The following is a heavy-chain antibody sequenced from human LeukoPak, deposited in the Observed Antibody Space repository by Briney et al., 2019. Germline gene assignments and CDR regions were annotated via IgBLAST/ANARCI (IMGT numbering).Heavy chain of an antibody. CDR3: TRDFPSHDYVWGSYRYLQLVGYFDY. V-gene: IGHV3-49*04. J-gene: IGHJ4*02. D-gene: IGHD3-16*02. CDR1: GFTFGNYA. CDR2: IRSKAYGGTT. Sequence: PGGSLRLSCTASGFTFGNYAMSWVRQAPGKGLEWVGFIRSKAYGGTTEYAASVKGRFTISRDDSKSIAYLQMNSLKTEDTAVYYCTRDFPSHDYVWGSYRYLQLVGYFDYWGQGTLVTVSS.